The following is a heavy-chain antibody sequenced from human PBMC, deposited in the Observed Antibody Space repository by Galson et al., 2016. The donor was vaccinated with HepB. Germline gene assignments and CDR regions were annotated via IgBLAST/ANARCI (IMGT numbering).Heavy chain of an antibody. CDR3: ARELETGAADPFDI. D-gene: IGHD5-24*01. J-gene: IGHJ3*02. Sequence: SLRLSCAASGFAFSSYWMHWVRQAPGKGLVWVSHINGDGRTTSYADSVKGRFTISRDNAENSLYLQMNSLRAEDTAVYYCARELETGAADPFDIWGPGTMVTVSS. CDR1: GFAFSSYW. CDR2: INGDGRTT. V-gene: IGHV3-74*01.